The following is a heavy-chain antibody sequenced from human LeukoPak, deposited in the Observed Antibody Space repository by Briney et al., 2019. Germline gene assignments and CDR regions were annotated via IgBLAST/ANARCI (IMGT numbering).Heavy chain of an antibody. D-gene: IGHD1-7*01. V-gene: IGHV3-74*01. Sequence: PGGSLRLSCAASGFTFSSYAMSWVRQAPGKGLVWVSRIKSDGRSTNYADSVKGRFTISRDTYKNTVYLQMNSLRAEDTAVYHCVRGGPFTGAISTPRASDYWGQGLLVTVSS. CDR3: VRGGPFTGAISTPRASDY. CDR2: IKSDGRST. CDR1: GFTFSSYA. J-gene: IGHJ4*02.